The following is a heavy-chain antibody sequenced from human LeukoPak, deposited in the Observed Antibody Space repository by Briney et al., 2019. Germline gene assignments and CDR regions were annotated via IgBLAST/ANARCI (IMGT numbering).Heavy chain of an antibody. V-gene: IGHV4-39*01. J-gene: IGHJ4*02. CDR2: IYYSGSA. CDR3: ARRGRSFGPPTFDY. Sequence: PSETLSLTCTVSGGSISSSDYYWGWIRQPPGKGLEWVGTIYYSGSADYNPSLKSRVTISVDTSKNQFSLKLSSVTAADTAVYFCARRGRSFGPPTFDYWGQGTLVTVSS. CDR1: GGSISSSDYY. D-gene: IGHD3-9*01.